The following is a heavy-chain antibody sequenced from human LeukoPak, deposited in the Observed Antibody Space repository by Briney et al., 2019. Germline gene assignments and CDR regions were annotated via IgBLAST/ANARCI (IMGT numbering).Heavy chain of an antibody. J-gene: IGHJ3*02. Sequence: SETLSLTCTVSGGSISSSSYYWGWIRQPPGKGLEWIGSIYYSGSTYYNPSLKSRVTISVDTSKNQFSLKLSSVTAADTAVYYCARREGVSYYDFWSGPSRAFDIWGQGTMVTVPS. V-gene: IGHV4-39*01. CDR3: ARREGVSYYDFWSGPSRAFDI. D-gene: IGHD3-3*01. CDR2: IYYSGST. CDR1: GGSISSSSYY.